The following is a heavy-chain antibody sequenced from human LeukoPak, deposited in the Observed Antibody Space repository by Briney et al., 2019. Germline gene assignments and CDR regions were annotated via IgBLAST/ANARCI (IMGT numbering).Heavy chain of an antibody. CDR1: GWSFSGYY. J-gene: IGHJ2*01. CDR2: INHSGST. V-gene: IGHV4-34*01. Sequence: SETLSLTCAVYGWSFSGYYWSWIRQPPGKGLEWIGEINHSGSTNFNPSLKSRVTISLDTSENQFSLKLSSVTAADTAVYYCARRWPYCSGGSWYWYFDLWGRGTLVTVSS. CDR3: ARRWPYCSGGSWYWYFDL. D-gene: IGHD2-15*01.